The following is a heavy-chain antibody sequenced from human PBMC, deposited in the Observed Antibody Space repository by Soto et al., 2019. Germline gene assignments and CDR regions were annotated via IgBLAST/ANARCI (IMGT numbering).Heavy chain of an antibody. CDR1: GGTFSSYA. J-gene: IGHJ5*02. CDR3: AREVGATLNWFDP. D-gene: IGHD1-26*01. V-gene: IGHV1-69*13. Sequence: AASVKVSCKASGGTFSSYAISWVRQAPGQGLEWMGGIIPIFGTANYAQKFQGRVTITADESTSTAYMELSSLRSEDTAVYYCAREVGATLNWFDPWGQGTLVTVS. CDR2: IIPIFGTA.